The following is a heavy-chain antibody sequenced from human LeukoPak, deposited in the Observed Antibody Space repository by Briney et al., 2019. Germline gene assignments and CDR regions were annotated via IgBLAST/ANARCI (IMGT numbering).Heavy chain of an antibody. Sequence: PGGSLRLSCAASGFSVSSNYMSWDRQAPGKGLQWVSVIYNDGTTYYADSVKGRFTISRDNSKNMLYLQMNSLRAEDTAVYYCAREICGGSCNPPSYMDVWGNGTTVTVSS. CDR3: AREICGGSCNPPSYMDV. CDR2: IYNDGTT. V-gene: IGHV3-53*01. D-gene: IGHD2-15*01. J-gene: IGHJ6*03. CDR1: GFSVSSNY.